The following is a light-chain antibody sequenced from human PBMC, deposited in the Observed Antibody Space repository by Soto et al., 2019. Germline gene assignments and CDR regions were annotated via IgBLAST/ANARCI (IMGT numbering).Light chain of an antibody. J-gene: IGKJ1*01. V-gene: IGKV3-11*01. Sequence: EIVRTQSPATLSVSPGERATLSCRSSQSVSSSYLAWYQQKPGQAPRLLIYLTSNRAAGIPARFSGSGSGTDFTLTISDVEPEDFAVYYCHQRQSWPRTFGQGTKVDIK. CDR2: LTS. CDR1: QSVSSSY. CDR3: HQRQSWPRT.